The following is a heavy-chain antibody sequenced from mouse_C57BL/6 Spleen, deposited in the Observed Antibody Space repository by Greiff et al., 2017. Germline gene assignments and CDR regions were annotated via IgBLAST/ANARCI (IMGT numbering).Heavy chain of an antibody. J-gene: IGHJ4*01. V-gene: IGHV1-62-2*01. D-gene: IGHD2-1*01. CDR3: ARHEGFLYGNYDARDY. CDR1: GYTFTEYT. CDR2: FYPGSGSI. Sequence: VKLMESGAELVKPGASVKLSCKASGYTFTEYTIHWVKQRSGQGLEWIGWFYPGSGSIKYNEKFKDKATLTEDKSSSTVYMELSRLTSEDSAVYFCARHEGFLYGNYDARDYWGQGTSVTVSS.